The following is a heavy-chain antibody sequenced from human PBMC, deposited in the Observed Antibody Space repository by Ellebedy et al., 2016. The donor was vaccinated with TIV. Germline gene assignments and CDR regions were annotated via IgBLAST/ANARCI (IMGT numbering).Heavy chain of an antibody. J-gene: IGHJ4*02. V-gene: IGHV6-1*01. D-gene: IGHD2-2*01. Sequence: MPSETLSLTCAISGASVSTNLAAWNWIRQSPSRGLEWLGRTYYRYEWNNEYAVSVKIRITVNPDTSRNQFSLQLNSVTPDDTAVYYCARDYQQVFDYWGQGTLVTVSS. CDR1: GASVSTNLAA. CDR2: TYYRYEWNN. CDR3: ARDYQQVFDY.